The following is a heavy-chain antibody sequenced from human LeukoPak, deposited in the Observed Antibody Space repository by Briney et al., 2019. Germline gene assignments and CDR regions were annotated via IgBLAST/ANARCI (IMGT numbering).Heavy chain of an antibody. J-gene: IGHJ4*02. V-gene: IGHV3-48*03. CDR1: EFIFSNYE. D-gene: IGHD3-22*01. Sequence: GGSLRLSCVASEFIFSNYEMYWVRQAPGRGLEWVSYISSTDNTVYYADFVKGRFTISRDNTKNSLYLQMNSLGAEDTAVYYCARDQGIVSDILDSWGQGALVTVSS. CDR3: ARDQGIVSDILDS. CDR2: ISSTDNTV.